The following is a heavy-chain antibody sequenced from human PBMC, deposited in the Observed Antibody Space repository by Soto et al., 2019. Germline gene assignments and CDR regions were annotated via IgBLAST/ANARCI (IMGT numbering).Heavy chain of an antibody. V-gene: IGHV3-7*01. CDR1: GFTFSSYL. Sequence: LRLSCAASGFTFSSYLRSWVRQAPGKGLEWVANIKQDGSEKYYVDSVKGRFTISRDNAKNSLYLQMNSLRAEDTAVYYCARDDLGELKAYWGQGTLVTVSS. CDR2: IKQDGSEK. CDR3: ARDDLGELKAY. J-gene: IGHJ4*02. D-gene: IGHD3-10*01.